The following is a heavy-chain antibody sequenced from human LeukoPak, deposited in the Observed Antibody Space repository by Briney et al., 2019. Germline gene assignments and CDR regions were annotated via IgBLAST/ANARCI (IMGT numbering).Heavy chain of an antibody. CDR2: ISSSSTI. CDR3: ARAWSRYSSGPYYFDY. J-gene: IGHJ4*02. V-gene: IGHV3-48*01. Sequence: GGSLRLSCAASGFTFNTYSMNWVRQPPGKGLEWVSCISSSSTIYYSDSVKGRFTISRDKARNSLYLQMNSLRAEDTAVYYCARAWSRYSSGPYYFDYWGQGTLVTVSS. D-gene: IGHD5-18*01. CDR1: GFTFNTYS.